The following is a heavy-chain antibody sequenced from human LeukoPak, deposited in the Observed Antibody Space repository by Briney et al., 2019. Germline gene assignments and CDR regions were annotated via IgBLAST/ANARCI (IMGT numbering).Heavy chain of an antibody. Sequence: SGGSLRLSCAASGFTFSTYWMHWVRQAPGKGLVWVPRIKSDGGTNYADSVKGRFTISRDNAKKTVSLQMNSLRPEDTGVYYCARAPSEIGGYYPEYFRHWGQGTLVTVSS. D-gene: IGHD3-22*01. CDR3: ARAPSEIGGYYPEYFRH. J-gene: IGHJ1*01. CDR2: IKSDGGT. V-gene: IGHV3-74*01. CDR1: GFTFSTYW.